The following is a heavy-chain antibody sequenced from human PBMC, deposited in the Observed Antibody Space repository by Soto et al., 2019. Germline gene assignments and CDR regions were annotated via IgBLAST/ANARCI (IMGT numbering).Heavy chain of an antibody. Sequence: GSLRLSCAASGFTFSSYGMHWVRQAPGKGLEWVAVIWYDGSNKYYADSVKGRFTISRDNSKNTLYLQMNSLRAEDTAVYYCAREQIAAAGPFDSWGQGNLVTVSS. CDR3: AREQIAAAGPFDS. V-gene: IGHV3-33*01. J-gene: IGHJ4*02. CDR2: IWYDGSNK. CDR1: GFTFSSYG. D-gene: IGHD6-13*01.